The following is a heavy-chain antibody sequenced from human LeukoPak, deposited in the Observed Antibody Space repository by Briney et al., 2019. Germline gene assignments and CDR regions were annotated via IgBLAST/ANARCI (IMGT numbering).Heavy chain of an antibody. J-gene: IGHJ3*01. Sequence: GGSLRLSCAASGFTVSSTYMSWVRQAPGKGLEWVSVIYSGGSTYYAYAVRVRFTISRDNSKNKLYLQMNSLSAEDTAVYYCARDRQAAGVVVASDAFDVWGQGTMVTVSS. CDR1: GFTVSSTY. D-gene: IGHD2-15*01. V-gene: IGHV3-66*01. CDR2: IYSGGST. CDR3: ARDRQAAGVVVASDAFDV.